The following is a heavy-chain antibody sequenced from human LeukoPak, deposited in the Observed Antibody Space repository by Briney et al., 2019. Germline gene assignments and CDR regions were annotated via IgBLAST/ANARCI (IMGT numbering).Heavy chain of an antibody. D-gene: IGHD6-19*01. J-gene: IGHJ4*02. CDR1: GYTFTSYG. Sequence: ASVKVSCKASGYTFTSYGISWVRQAPGQGLEWMGWISAYNGNTNYAQKLQGRVTMTTDTSTSTAYMELRSLRSDDTAVYYCARNWDSSGWYYFDYWGQGTQVTVSS. V-gene: IGHV1-18*01. CDR3: ARNWDSSGWYYFDY. CDR2: ISAYNGNT.